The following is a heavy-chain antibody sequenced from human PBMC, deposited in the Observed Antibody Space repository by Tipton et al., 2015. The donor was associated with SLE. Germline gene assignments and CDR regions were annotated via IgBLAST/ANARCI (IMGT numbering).Heavy chain of an antibody. Sequence: SLRLSCAASGFTFSSYGMHWVRQAPGKGLEWVAVIWYDGSNKYYADSVKGRVTISRDKSKNTLYLQMNSLRAEDTAVYYCANGAGLVWLTDFGYWGQGTLVTGPS. CDR2: IWYDGSNK. J-gene: IGHJ4*02. V-gene: IGHV3-33*03. CDR3: ANGAGLVWLTDFGY. CDR1: GFTFSSYG. D-gene: IGHD3-3*01.